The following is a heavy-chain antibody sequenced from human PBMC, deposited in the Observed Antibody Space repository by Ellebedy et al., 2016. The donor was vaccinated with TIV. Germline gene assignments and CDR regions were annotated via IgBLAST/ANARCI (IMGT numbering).Heavy chain of an antibody. J-gene: IGHJ4*02. CDR1: GGSISSGGNY. CDR2: FYYSGST. D-gene: IGHD6-19*01. V-gene: IGHV4-31*03. CDR3: ARGSGWYDPFDL. Sequence: MPSETLSLTCTVSGGSISSGGNYWTWIRQHPGKGLEWTGFFYYSGSTYNNPSLRSRVTMSVDTSKNQFSLNLTSVTAADTAMYYCARGSGWYDPFDLWGQGTLVTVSS.